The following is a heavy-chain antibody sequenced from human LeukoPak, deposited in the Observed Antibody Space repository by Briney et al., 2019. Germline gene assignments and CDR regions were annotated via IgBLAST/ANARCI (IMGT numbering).Heavy chain of an antibody. CDR1: GFTFSSYW. D-gene: IGHD2-2*01. CDR3: ARDSGYPLLYWFDP. CDR2: IKQDGSEK. V-gene: IGHV3-7*01. Sequence: GFLRLSCADSGFTFSSYWISWGRPAPGKGVEWVANIKQDGSEKYYVDSVKGRFTISRDNAKNSLYLQMSSLRAEDTAVYYCARDSGYPLLYWFDPWGQGTLVTVSS. J-gene: IGHJ5*02.